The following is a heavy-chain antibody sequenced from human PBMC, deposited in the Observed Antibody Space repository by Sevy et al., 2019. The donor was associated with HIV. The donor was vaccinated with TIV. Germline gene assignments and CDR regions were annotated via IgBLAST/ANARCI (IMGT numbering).Heavy chain of an antibody. Sequence: ASVKVSCKASGYIFTSYGISWVRQAPGQGLEWMGWISAYNGNTNYAQRLQGRVTMTTDTSTSTAYMELRSLRSDDTAVYYCARDLGVVIAIGTGWFDPWGQGTLVTVSS. V-gene: IGHV1-18*01. J-gene: IGHJ5*02. D-gene: IGHD2-21*01. CDR2: ISAYNGNT. CDR1: GYIFTSYG. CDR3: ARDLGVVIAIGTGWFDP.